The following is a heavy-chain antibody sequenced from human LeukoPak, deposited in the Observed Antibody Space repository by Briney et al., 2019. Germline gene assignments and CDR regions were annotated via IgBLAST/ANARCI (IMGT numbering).Heavy chain of an antibody. V-gene: IGHV3-48*04. D-gene: IGHD5-18*01. Sequence: GGSLRLSCAASGFTFSSYWMSWVRQAPGKGLEWVSYISSSSSTIYYADSVKGRFTISRDNAKNSLYLQMNSLRAEDTAVYYCARDRSPRGYSYGPGSILWGQGTLVTVSS. CDR2: ISSSSSTI. J-gene: IGHJ4*02. CDR1: GFTFSSYW. CDR3: ARDRSPRGYSYGPGSIL.